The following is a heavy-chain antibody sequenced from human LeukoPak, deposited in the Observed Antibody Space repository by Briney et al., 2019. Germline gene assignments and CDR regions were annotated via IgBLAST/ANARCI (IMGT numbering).Heavy chain of an antibody. D-gene: IGHD3-22*01. V-gene: IGHV1-69*01. Sequence: SVKVSCKASGGTFSSYAISWVRQAPGQGLEWMGGIIPIFGTANYAQKFQGRVTITADESTSTAYMELSSLRSEDTAVYYCARCSPGDSSNFYAVLQYWGQGTQVTVST. CDR3: ARCSPGDSSNFYAVLQY. J-gene: IGHJ4*02. CDR1: GGTFSSYA. CDR2: IIPIFGTA.